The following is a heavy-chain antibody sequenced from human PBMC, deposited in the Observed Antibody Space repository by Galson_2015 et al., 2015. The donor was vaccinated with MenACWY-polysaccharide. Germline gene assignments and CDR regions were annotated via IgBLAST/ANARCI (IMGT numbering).Heavy chain of an antibody. D-gene: IGHD2-2*01. CDR1: GSRFSNSG. J-gene: IGHJ6*01. Sequence: SLRLSCAASGSRFSNSGMHWVHQAPGKGLEWVAVIQNDGSNKEYADSVKGRFTISRDNSKNTVFLEMNTLGVEDTAVYYCAREGSRIVYHAIDIWGHENMVTDSS. CDR3: AREGSRIVYHAIDI. V-gene: IGHV3-33*01. CDR2: IQNDGSNK.